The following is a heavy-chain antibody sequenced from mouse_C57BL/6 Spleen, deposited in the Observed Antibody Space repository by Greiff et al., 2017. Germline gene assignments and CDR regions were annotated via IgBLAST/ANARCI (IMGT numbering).Heavy chain of an antibody. CDR3: TRPYGNPWFAY. Sequence: QVQLQQSGAELVRPGASVTLSCKASGYTFTDYEMHWVKQTPVHGLEWIGAIDPETGGTAYNQKFKGKAILTADKSSSTAYMELRSLTSEDSAVYYCTRPYGNPWFAYWGQGTLVTVSA. D-gene: IGHD2-1*01. J-gene: IGHJ3*01. CDR1: GYTFTDYE. CDR2: IDPETGGT. V-gene: IGHV1-15*01.